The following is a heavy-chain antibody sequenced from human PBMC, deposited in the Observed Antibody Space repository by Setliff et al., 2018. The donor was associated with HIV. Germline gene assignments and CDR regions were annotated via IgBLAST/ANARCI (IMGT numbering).Heavy chain of an antibody. D-gene: IGHD6-19*01. V-gene: IGHV4-59*08. J-gene: IGHJ5*02. CDR2: IYYSGST. Sequence: SETLSLTCTVSGASISSFYWSWTRQPPGKGLDWIGYIYYSGSTNYNPSLKSRVTMSVDTSKNRFSLKLNSVTAADTAVYYCARLNQQWLVRDSGSNWFDPWGQGILVTVSS. CDR3: ARLNQQWLVRDSGSNWFDP. CDR1: GASISSFY.